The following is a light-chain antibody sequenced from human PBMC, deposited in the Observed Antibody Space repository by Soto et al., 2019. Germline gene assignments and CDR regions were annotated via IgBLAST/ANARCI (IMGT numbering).Light chain of an antibody. Sequence: NVLTQSPAILSLSPGERATLSCRASQSVSSSYLAWYQQKPGQAPRLLIYGASSRATGIPDRFSGSGSGTDFTLTISRLDPEDFAMYYCHLYDTSPPVTFGQGTRLEI. CDR2: GAS. CDR3: HLYDTSPPVT. V-gene: IGKV3-20*01. J-gene: IGKJ5*01. CDR1: QSVSSSY.